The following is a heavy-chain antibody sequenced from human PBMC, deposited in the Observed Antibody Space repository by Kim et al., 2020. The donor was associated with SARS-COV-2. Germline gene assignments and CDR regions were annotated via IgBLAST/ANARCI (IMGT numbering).Heavy chain of an antibody. CDR3: ARGGGQLVATFDD. Sequence: GGSLRLSCAVSGFSVSTNYMSWVRQPPGKGLQWVSVIYAGGSTYYADSLKDRFTISRDNSKNTLFLQMNNLTAEDTAIYYCARGGGQLVATFDDWGQGTLVTVSS. CDR1: GFSVSTNY. CDR2: IYAGGST. D-gene: IGHD6-6*01. V-gene: IGHV3-66*01. J-gene: IGHJ4*02.